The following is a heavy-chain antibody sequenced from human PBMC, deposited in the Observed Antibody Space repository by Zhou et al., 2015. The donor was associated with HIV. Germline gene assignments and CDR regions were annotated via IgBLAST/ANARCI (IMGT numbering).Heavy chain of an antibody. D-gene: IGHD2-15*01. CDR1: GFTFGDYA. CDR2: IRSKAYGGTT. V-gene: IGHV3-49*05. J-gene: IGHJ3*02. CDR3: TRKTYCSGGSCSLGAFDI. Sequence: EVQLVESGGGLVKPGRSLRLSCTASGFTFGDYAMSWFRQAPGKGLEWVGFIRSKAYGGTTEYAASVKGRFTISRDDSKSIAYLQMNSLKTEDTAVYYCTRKTYCSGGSCSLGAFDIWGQGTMVTVSS.